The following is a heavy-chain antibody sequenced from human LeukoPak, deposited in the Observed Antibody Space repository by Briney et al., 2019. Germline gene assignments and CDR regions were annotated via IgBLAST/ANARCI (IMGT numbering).Heavy chain of an antibody. V-gene: IGHV3-23*01. J-gene: IGHJ4*02. CDR1: GFTFNAYA. CDR3: AQGENFYFGSGTYQPH. Sequence: TGGSLRLSCAGSGFTFNAYAMNWVRQAPGKGLDWVSGISGRGDDTFYADSVKGRFTISRDNSSNKLFLQMNSLRPDDTAIYYCAQGENFYFGSGTYQPHWGQGTLVTVSS. D-gene: IGHD3-10*01. CDR2: ISGRGDDT.